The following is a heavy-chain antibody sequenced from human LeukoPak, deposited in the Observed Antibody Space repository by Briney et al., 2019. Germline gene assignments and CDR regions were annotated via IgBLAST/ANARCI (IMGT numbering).Heavy chain of an antibody. CDR3: ASRSSWYGGAWFDY. CDR2: IYDSGST. V-gene: IGHV4-39*01. Sequence: SETLSLTCTVSGGSIRSSYYYWGWIRQPPGKGLEWIGSIYDSGSTYYNPSLKSRVIISVDTSKNQFSLKLSSVTAADTAVYYCASRSSWYGGAWFDYWGQGTLVTVSS. J-gene: IGHJ4*02. CDR1: GGSIRSSYYY. D-gene: IGHD6-13*01.